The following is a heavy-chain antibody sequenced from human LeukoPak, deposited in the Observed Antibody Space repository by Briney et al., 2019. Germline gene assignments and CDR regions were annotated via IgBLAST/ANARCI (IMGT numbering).Heavy chain of an antibody. V-gene: IGHV3-48*01. CDR1: GFTFSSYS. Sequence: PGGSLRLSCAASGFTFSSYSMTWVRQAPAKGLERVSYISSGSSSIYYADAVKGRFTISRDNAKNSLYLQMNSLRAEDTAVYYCARDRWYCSSTSCYGYYFDYWGQGTLVTVSS. CDR3: ARDRWYCSSTSCYGYYFDY. D-gene: IGHD2-2*01. CDR2: ISSGSSSI. J-gene: IGHJ4*02.